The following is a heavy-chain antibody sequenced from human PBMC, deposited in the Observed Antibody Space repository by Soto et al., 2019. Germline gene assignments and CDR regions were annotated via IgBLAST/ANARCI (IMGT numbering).Heavy chain of an antibody. CDR3: ATDIGWQQRRVGDDAFDI. Sequence: GGSLRLSCAASGFTFDDYAMHWVRQAPGKGLEWVSGISWNSGSIGYADSVKGRFTISRENAKNSLYLQMNSLRAEDTALYYCATDIGWQQRRVGDDAFDIWGQAKMVTV. D-gene: IGHD6-13*01. CDR1: GFTFDDYA. J-gene: IGHJ3*02. CDR2: ISWNSGSI. V-gene: IGHV3-9*01.